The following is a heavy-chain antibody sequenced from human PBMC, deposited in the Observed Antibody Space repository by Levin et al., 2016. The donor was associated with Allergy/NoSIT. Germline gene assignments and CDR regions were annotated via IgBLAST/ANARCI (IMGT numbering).Heavy chain of an antibody. J-gene: IGHJ1*01. CDR3: AHSSDSGAEYFRH. CDR2: IYWDNEE. CDR1: GFSVTSRGVT. D-gene: IGHD4/OR15-4a*01. V-gene: IGHV2-5*02. Sequence: SGPTLVKPTETVTLTCTCSGFSVTSRGVTVGWIRQSPGEALEWVALIYWDNEERYSPSLQSRLAIFKDVSKNQVKLVMNNMEPADTGTYFCAHSSDSGAEYFRHWGPGTHVTVSS.